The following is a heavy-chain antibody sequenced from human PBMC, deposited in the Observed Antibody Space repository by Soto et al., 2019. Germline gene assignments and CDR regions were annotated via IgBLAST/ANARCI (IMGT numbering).Heavy chain of an antibody. CDR2: IYHSGST. J-gene: IGHJ4*02. CDR3: ARGERQQQRDY. D-gene: IGHD6-13*01. Sequence: SETLSLTCAVSGDPIGISKWWSWVRQPPGKGLEWIGEIYHSGSTNYNPSLKSRVIISVDKSKNQFSLKLSSVTDADTAVYYCARGERQQQRDYWGQGTLVTVS. CDR1: GDPIGISKW. V-gene: IGHV4-4*02.